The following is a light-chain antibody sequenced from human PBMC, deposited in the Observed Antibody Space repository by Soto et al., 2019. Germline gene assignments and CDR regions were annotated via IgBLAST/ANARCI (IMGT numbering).Light chain of an antibody. J-gene: IGKJ4*01. CDR3: QQYNNWPLT. CDR2: GAS. Sequence: EIAMTQSPATLSVSPGERATLSCRASQSVSSNLAWYQQKAGQAPRLLMYGASTRATGIPARFSGSGSGTEFTLTISSLQSEDFAVYYCQQYNNWPLTFGGGTKVDI. V-gene: IGKV3-15*01. CDR1: QSVSSN.